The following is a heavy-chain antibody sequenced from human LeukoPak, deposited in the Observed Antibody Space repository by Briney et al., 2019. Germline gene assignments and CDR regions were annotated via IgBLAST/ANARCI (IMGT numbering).Heavy chain of an antibody. CDR1: GFTFSSYG. Sequence: GGSLRLSCAASGFTFSSYGMHWVRQAPGKGLEWVAVIWYDGSNKYYADSAKGRFTISRDNSKNTLYLQMNSLRAEDTAVYYCARDVTSSGYYYYYYGMDVWGQGTTVTVSS. CDR2: IWYDGSNK. D-gene: IGHD3-22*01. V-gene: IGHV3-33*01. J-gene: IGHJ6*02. CDR3: ARDVTSSGYYYYYYGMDV.